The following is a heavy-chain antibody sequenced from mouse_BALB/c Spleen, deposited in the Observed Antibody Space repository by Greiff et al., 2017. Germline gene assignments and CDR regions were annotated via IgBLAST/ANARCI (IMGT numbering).Heavy chain of an antibody. J-gene: IGHJ4*01. V-gene: IGHV5-6-5*01. Sequence: EVQLVESGGGLVKPGGSLKLSCAASGFTFSSYAMSWVRQTPEKRLEWVASISSGGSTYYPDSVKGRFTISRDNARNILYLQMSSLRSEDTAMYYCARGSPFITTVVAPTDYAMDYWGQGTSVTVSS. CDR3: ARGSPFITTVVAPTDYAMDY. CDR1: GFTFSSYA. CDR2: ISSGGST. D-gene: IGHD1-1*01.